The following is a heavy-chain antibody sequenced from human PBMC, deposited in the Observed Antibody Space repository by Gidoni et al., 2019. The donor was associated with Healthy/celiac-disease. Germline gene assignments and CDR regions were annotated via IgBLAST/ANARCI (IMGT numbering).Heavy chain of an antibody. V-gene: IGHV4-34*01. CDR1: GGSFRGYY. CDR2: INHSGST. J-gene: IGHJ6*02. Sequence: QVQLQQWGAGLLKPSETLSLTCAVYGGSFRGYYWRWIRQPPGKGLEWIGEINHSGSTNYNPSLKSRVTISVDTSKNQFSLKLSSVTAADTAVYYCGARGGNRIAGSHGMDVWGQGTTVTVSS. CDR3: GARGGNRIAGSHGMDV. D-gene: IGHD6-13*01.